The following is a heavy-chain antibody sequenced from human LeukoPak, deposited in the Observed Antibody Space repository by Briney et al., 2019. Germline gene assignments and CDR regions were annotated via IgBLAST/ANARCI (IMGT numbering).Heavy chain of an antibody. D-gene: IGHD2-15*01. CDR3: ARERGGYCSGGSCYSGYFQH. J-gene: IGHJ1*01. V-gene: IGHV1-2*06. Sequence: ASVKVSCKASGYTFTSYYMHWVRQAPGQGLERMGRINPNSGGTNYAQKFQGRVTMTRDTSISTAYMELSRLRSDDTAVYYCARERGGYCSGGSCYSGYFQHWGQGTLVTVSS. CDR2: INPNSGGT. CDR1: GYTFTSYY.